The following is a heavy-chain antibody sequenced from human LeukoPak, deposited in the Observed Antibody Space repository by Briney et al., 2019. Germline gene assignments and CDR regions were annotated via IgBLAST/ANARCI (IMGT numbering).Heavy chain of an antibody. CDR1: GGSFSGYY. CDR3: ARHVHQQTNTREGYYMDV. V-gene: IGHV4-34*01. J-gene: IGHJ6*03. D-gene: IGHD2-2*01. Sequence: SETLSLTCAVYGGSFSGYYWSWIRQPPGKGLEWIGEINHSGSTNYNPSLKSRVTISVDTSKNQFSLKLSSVTAADTAVYYCARHVHQQTNTREGYYMDVWGKGTTVTVSS. CDR2: INHSGST.